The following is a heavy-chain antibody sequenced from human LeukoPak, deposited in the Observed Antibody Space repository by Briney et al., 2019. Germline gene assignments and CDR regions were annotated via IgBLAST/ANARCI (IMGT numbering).Heavy chain of an antibody. CDR3: ARDQQWLVRFFDY. J-gene: IGHJ4*02. D-gene: IGHD6-19*01. CDR2: ISSSGTTI. Sequence: GGSLRLSCAASGFSFNDYYMTWIRRAPGKGLEWVSYISSSGTTIYYADSVKGRFTISRDNAKNSLYLQMNSLRAEDTAVYYCARDQQWLVRFFDYWGQGTLVTVSS. V-gene: IGHV3-11*04. CDR1: GFSFNDYY.